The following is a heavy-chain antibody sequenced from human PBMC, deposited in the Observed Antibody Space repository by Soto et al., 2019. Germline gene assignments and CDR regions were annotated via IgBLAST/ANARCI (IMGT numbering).Heavy chain of an antibody. CDR1: GFTFSTYA. J-gene: IGHJ4*02. Sequence: GGSLRLSCAASGFTFSTYAMTWVRQAPGEGLQWVSGISGSGSGTYYADSVKGRFTISRDNSKNTLYLQMNSLRAEDTAVYYCAKDGSPCGDGGSCFYHFDYWGRGTLVTVSS. D-gene: IGHD2-15*01. CDR2: ISGSGSGT. V-gene: IGHV3-23*01. CDR3: AKDGSPCGDGGSCFYHFDY.